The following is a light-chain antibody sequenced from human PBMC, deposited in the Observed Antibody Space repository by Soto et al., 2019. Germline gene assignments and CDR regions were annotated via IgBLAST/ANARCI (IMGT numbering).Light chain of an antibody. J-gene: IGKJ1*01. CDR1: QSVSSSY. CDR2: VAS. V-gene: IGKV3-20*01. Sequence: EIVLTQSPGTLSLSPGERATLSCRASQSVSSSYLAWYQQKPGQAPRLLIYVASSRATGIPDRFSGSGSGTYFPLTISRLEPEDFAVYYCQQCSSPPRTFGQGTKVEIK. CDR3: QQCSSPPRT.